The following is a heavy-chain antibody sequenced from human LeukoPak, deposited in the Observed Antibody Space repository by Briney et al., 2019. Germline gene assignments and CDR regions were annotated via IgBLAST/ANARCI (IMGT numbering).Heavy chain of an antibody. D-gene: IGHD6-6*01. J-gene: IGHJ4*02. V-gene: IGHV1-18*01. CDR2: ISAYNGNT. CDR1: GHTFTSYS. Sequence: ASVKVSCKASGHTFTSYSISRVRQAPGQGLEWMGWISAYNGNTNYAQRLQGRVTMTRDTSTGTAYMELGSLRSDDTAVYYCARPIAAPDGVYYFDYWGQGTLVTVSS. CDR3: ARPIAAPDGVYYFDY.